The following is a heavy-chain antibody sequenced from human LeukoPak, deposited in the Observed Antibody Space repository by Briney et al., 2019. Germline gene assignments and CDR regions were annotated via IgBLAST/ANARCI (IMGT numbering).Heavy chain of an antibody. CDR2: IYHSGST. Sequence: SETLSLTCAVSGGSISSSNWWSWVRQPPGKGLEWIGEIYHSGSTNYNPSLKSRVTISVDKSKNQFSLKLSSVTAADTAVYYCARDGSGPDSSGYYLDYWGQGTLVTVSS. CDR1: GGSISSSNW. J-gene: IGHJ4*02. CDR3: ARDGSGPDSSGYYLDY. V-gene: IGHV4-4*02. D-gene: IGHD3-22*01.